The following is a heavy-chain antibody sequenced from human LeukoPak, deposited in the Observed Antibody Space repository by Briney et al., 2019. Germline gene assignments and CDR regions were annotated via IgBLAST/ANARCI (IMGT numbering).Heavy chain of an antibody. CDR1: GFSFSSYA. CDR3: AKDLVSGGFYGPLGH. Sequence: GGSLRLSCAASGFSFSSYAMSWVRQAPGKGLEWVSTMSGSGGNTYYADSVKGRLTISRDNSKNTLHLQMNSLRAEDTAIYYCAKDLVSGGFYGPLGHWGQGTLVTVSS. D-gene: IGHD1-26*01. J-gene: IGHJ5*02. V-gene: IGHV3-23*01. CDR2: MSGSGGNT.